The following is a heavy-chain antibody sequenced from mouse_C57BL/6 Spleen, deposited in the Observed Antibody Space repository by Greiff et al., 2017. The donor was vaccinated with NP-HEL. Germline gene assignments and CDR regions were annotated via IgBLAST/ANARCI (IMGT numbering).Heavy chain of an antibody. CDR3: ARPGYYGSSYNWYFDV. J-gene: IGHJ1*03. CDR1: GFTFSDYG. V-gene: IGHV5-17*01. D-gene: IGHD1-1*01. CDR2: ISSGSSTI. Sequence: EVKVVESGGGLVKPGGSLKLSCAASGFTFSDYGMHWVRQAPEKGLEWVAYISSGSSTIYYADTVKGRFTISSDNAKNTLFLQMTSLRSEDTAMYYCARPGYYGSSYNWYFDVWGTGTTVTVSS.